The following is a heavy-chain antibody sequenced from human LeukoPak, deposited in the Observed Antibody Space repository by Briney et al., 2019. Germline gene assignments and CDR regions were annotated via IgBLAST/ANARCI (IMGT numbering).Heavy chain of an antibody. D-gene: IGHD3-10*01. CDR2: INSDGSST. CDR3: AKALRFGSYYFDY. Sequence: GGSLRLSCAASGFTFSSYWMHWVRQAPGKGLVWVSRINSDGSSTSYADSVKGRFTISRDNAKNTLYLQMNSLRAEDTALYFCAKALRFGSYYFDYWGQGTLVTVSS. V-gene: IGHV3-74*01. J-gene: IGHJ4*02. CDR1: GFTFSSYW.